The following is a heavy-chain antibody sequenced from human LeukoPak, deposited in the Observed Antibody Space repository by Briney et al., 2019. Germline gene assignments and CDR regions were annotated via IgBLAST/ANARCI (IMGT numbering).Heavy chain of an antibody. J-gene: IGHJ4*02. Sequence: SETLSLTCTVSGDSISSYYCSWIRQPPGKGLEWIGDIYYSGSTSYNPSLKRRGTISLDSSKKKFSLKLTSVTAADTAVYFCARGAEYYAIWRGYAGYSDYWGQGISVTVSS. V-gene: IGHV4-59*08. CDR2: IYYSGST. CDR3: ARGAEYYAIWRGYAGYSDY. D-gene: IGHD3-3*01. CDR1: GDSISSYY.